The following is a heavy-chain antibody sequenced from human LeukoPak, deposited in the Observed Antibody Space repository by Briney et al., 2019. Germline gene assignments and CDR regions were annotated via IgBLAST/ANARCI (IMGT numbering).Heavy chain of an antibody. CDR3: ATIYGDYSDFDS. D-gene: IGHD4-17*01. J-gene: IGHJ4*02. V-gene: IGHV4-34*01. CDR1: DRSFSGSY. CDR2: ITHDGRI. Sequence: SETLSLTCAVYDRSFSGSYWSWIRQPPGEGLERIGEITHDGRINYSPSLKSRATISVDTSKNQFSLKLSSVTAADSAVYYCATIYGDYSDFDSWGQGTLVTVSS.